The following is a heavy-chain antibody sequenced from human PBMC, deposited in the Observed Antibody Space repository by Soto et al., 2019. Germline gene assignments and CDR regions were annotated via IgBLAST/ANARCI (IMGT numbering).Heavy chain of an antibody. V-gene: IGHV3-23*01. CDR2: ISGSGGST. J-gene: IGHJ4*02. Sequence: EVQLLESGGGLVQPGGSLRLSCAASGFTFSSYAMSWVRQAPGKGLEWVSAISGSGGSTYYAASVKGRFTISRDNSRNALYLQMNSLRAEDTAVYYCAKGRFWSGYPYYFDYWGQGTLVTVSS. CDR3: AKGRFWSGYPYYFDY. CDR1: GFTFSSYA. D-gene: IGHD3-3*01.